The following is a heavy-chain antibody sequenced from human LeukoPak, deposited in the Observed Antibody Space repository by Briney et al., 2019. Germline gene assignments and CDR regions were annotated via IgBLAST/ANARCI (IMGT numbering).Heavy chain of an antibody. D-gene: IGHD6-19*01. CDR3: AALAVAGPFDY. CDR1: GYTFTSYY. V-gene: IGHV1-46*01. J-gene: IGHJ4*02. Sequence: ASVKVSCKASGYTFTSYYMHWVRQAPGQELEWMGIINPSGGSTSYAQKFQGRVTMTRDTSTSTVYMELSSLRSEDTAVYYCAALAVAGPFDYWGQGTLVTVSS. CDR2: INPSGGST.